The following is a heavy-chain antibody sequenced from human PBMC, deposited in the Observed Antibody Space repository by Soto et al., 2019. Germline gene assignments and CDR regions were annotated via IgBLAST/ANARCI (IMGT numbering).Heavy chain of an antibody. D-gene: IGHD1-1*01. V-gene: IGHV3-74*01. CDR1: GFTFSSYW. J-gene: IGHJ6*02. CDR2: IKFDGSNT. Sequence: EVQLVESGGGLVQPGGSLRLSCAASGFTFSSYWMHWVRQAPGKGMVWVSRIKFDGSNTDYADSVKGRFTISRDNAKNTLYLQMNSLRAEDTTLYYCARGVPTYYAMDVWGQGTTVTVSS. CDR3: ARGVPTYYAMDV.